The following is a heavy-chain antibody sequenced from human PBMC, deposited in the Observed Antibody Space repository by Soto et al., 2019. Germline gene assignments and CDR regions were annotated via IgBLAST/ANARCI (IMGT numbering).Heavy chain of an antibody. CDR1: GFTFSSYS. D-gene: IGHD1-20*01. CDR3: ARDSPPRRIDY. Sequence: GGSLRLSCAASGFTFSSYSMNWARQAPGKGLEWVSSISSSSSYIYYADSVKGRFTISRDNAKNSLYLQMNSLRAEDTAVYYCARDSPPRRIDYWGQGTLVTVSS. J-gene: IGHJ4*02. V-gene: IGHV3-21*01. CDR2: ISSSSSYI.